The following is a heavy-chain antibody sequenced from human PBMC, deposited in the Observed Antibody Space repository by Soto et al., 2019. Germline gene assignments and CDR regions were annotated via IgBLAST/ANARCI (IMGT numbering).Heavy chain of an antibody. CDR1: GITISNYP. CDR3: VKDDGGYPSTAPH. CDR2: ISGSGDRT. Sequence: EVQLLESGGGLVQPGGSLRLSCAASGITISNYPMSWVRQAPGQGLDWVSGISGSGDRTYYADSAKGRFTISKDISRNSLSLQLGSLGVEDTAVYFCVKDDGGYPSTAPHWGQGTLVTVSS. D-gene: IGHD3-22*01. V-gene: IGHV3-23*01. J-gene: IGHJ4*02.